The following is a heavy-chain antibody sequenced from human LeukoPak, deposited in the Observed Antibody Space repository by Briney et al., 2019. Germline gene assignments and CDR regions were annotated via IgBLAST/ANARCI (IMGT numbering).Heavy chain of an antibody. Sequence: GGSLRLSCAASGFALTSYAMSWVRQAPGQGLEWVSSISISGVSTYYADSVKGRFTISRDNSENTLHLQMNSLRAEDTAVYYCARGYYYGSGSYYFDYWGQGTLVTVSS. D-gene: IGHD3-10*01. CDR1: GFALTSYA. J-gene: IGHJ4*02. V-gene: IGHV3-23*01. CDR3: ARGYYYGSGSYYFDY. CDR2: ISISGVST.